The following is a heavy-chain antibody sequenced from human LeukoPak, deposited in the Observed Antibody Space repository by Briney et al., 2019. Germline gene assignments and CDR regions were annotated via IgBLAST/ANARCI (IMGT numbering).Heavy chain of an antibody. CDR2: INHSGST. Sequence: PSETLSLTCAVYGGSFSGYYWTWIRQPPGKGLEWIGEINHSGSTNYNPSLKSRVTISVDTSTNQFSLKLNSVTAADTAVYYCARGFRMAASVSPLSNWFDTWGQGTLVTVSS. CDR1: GGSFSGYY. J-gene: IGHJ5*02. CDR3: ARGFRMAASVSPLSNWFDT. D-gene: IGHD6-6*01. V-gene: IGHV4-34*01.